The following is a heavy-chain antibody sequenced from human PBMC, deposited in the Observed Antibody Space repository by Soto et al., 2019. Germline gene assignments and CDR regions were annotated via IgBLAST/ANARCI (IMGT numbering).Heavy chain of an antibody. J-gene: IGHJ4*02. CDR3: ARRVAARPSYFDY. CDR1: GGSISSSSYY. V-gene: IGHV4-39*01. CDR2: IYYSGST. D-gene: IGHD6-6*01. Sequence: SETLSLTCTVSGGSISSSSYYWGWIRQPPGKGLEWIGNIYYSGSTYYNPSLKSRVTISVDTSKNQFSLKLSSVTAADTAVYYCARRVAARPSYFDYWGRGTLVTVSS.